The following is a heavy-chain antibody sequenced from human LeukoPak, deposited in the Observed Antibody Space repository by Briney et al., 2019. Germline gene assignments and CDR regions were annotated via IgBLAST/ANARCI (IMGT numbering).Heavy chain of an antibody. CDR3: ASRLLGRYYYYMDV. Sequence: SETLSLTCTVSGGSISSSSYYWGWIRQPPGKGLEWIGEINHSGSTNYNPSLKSRVTISVDTSKNQFSLKLSSVTAADTAVYYCASRLLGRYYYYMDVWGKGTTVTISS. CDR1: GGSISSSSYY. CDR2: INHSGST. J-gene: IGHJ6*03. V-gene: IGHV4-39*07. D-gene: IGHD6-6*01.